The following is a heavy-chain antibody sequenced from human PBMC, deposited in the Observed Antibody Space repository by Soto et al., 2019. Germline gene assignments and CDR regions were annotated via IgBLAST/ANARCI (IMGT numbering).Heavy chain of an antibody. CDR1: GGTFSSYS. V-gene: IGHV1-69*13. Sequence: SVKVSCKASGGTFSSYSISWVLRAPGQGLEWMGGIIPIFGTANYAQKFQGRVTITADESTSTAYMELSSLRSEDTAVYYCARGDYDHALDVWGQGTTVTVSS. D-gene: IGHD3-16*01. CDR3: ARGDYDHALDV. CDR2: IIPIFGTA. J-gene: IGHJ6*02.